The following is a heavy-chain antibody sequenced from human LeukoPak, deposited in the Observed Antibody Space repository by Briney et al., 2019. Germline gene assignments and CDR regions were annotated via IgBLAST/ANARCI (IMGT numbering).Heavy chain of an antibody. D-gene: IGHD5-18*01. J-gene: IGHJ3*02. Sequence: ASVKVSCKASGYTFTSYYMHWVRQAPGQGLEWMGIINPSGGSTSYAQKFQGRVTMTRDTSTSTVYMGLSSLRSEDTAVYYCARDHGYSYGSFYAFDIWGQGTMVTVSS. V-gene: IGHV1-46*01. CDR2: INPSGGST. CDR3: ARDHGYSYGSFYAFDI. CDR1: GYTFTSYY.